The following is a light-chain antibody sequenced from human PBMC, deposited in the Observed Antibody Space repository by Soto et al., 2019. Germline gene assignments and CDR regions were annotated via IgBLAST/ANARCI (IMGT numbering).Light chain of an antibody. CDR3: KQYEAVVK. CDR2: GAS. CDR1: QSLTNNY. Sequence: ESVLTPSPGTLSFSPGERAPLSVIASQSLTNNYFAWYQQKPGRALRLLIDGASTRATGIPDRFSGSGSGTDFTLTISRLEPEDVEVYYCKQYEAVVKFGKGPKV. V-gene: IGKV3-20*01. J-gene: IGKJ1*01.